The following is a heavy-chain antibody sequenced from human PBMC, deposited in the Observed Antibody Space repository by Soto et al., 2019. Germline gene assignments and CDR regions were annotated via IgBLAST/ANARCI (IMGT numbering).Heavy chain of an antibody. J-gene: IGHJ6*02. D-gene: IGHD6-13*01. CDR3: ARLRHAGGMDV. CDR1: GFTFSSYW. V-gene: IGHV3-7*03. Sequence: EVQLVESGGGLVQPGGSLRLSCAASGFTFSSYWMSWVRQAPGKGLEWVANLKQDGSEKYYVESVKGRFTISRDNANKSLYLQMNSLRAEDTAEYYCARLRHAGGMDVWGQGTTVTVSS. CDR2: LKQDGSEK.